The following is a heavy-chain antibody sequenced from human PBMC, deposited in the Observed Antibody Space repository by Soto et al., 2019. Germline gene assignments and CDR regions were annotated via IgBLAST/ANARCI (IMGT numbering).Heavy chain of an antibody. J-gene: IGHJ3*02. Sequence: VQLLESGGGLVQPGGSLRLSCAASGFSFSIYAMSWVRQASGKGLECVSGIGLGNDDTYYADSVKGRFIISRDNSKYTVSLQMNGLRVEDTAIYYCAKDRMDHNSVWDPFDIWGQGTTVTVSS. D-gene: IGHD1-20*01. V-gene: IGHV3-23*01. CDR2: IGLGNDDT. CDR3: AKDRMDHNSVWDPFDI. CDR1: GFSFSIYA.